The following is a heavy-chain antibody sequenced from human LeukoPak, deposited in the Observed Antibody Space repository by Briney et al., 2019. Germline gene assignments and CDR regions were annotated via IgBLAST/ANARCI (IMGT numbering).Heavy chain of an antibody. D-gene: IGHD1-26*01. CDR3: ARVGATVPDY. J-gene: IGHJ4*02. CDR2: INHSGST. Sequence: SETLSLTCAVYGGSFSGYYWSWIRQPPGKGLEWIGGINHSGSTNYNPSLKSRVTISVDTSKNQFSLKLSSVTAADTAVYYCARVGATVPDYWGQGTLVTVSS. CDR1: GGSFSGYY. V-gene: IGHV4-34*01.